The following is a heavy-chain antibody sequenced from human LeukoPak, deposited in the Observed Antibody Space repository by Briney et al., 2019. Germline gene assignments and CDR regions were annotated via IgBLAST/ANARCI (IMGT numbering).Heavy chain of an antibody. V-gene: IGHV1-24*01. CDR1: GYTLTELS. Sequence: ASVKVSCKFSGYTLTELSMHWVRQAPGKGLEWMGGFDPEDGETIYAQKFQGRVTMTEDTSTDTAYMELSSLRSEDTAVYYCATMTYSSGWSRELPFDYWGQGTLVTVSS. J-gene: IGHJ4*02. D-gene: IGHD6-19*01. CDR2: FDPEDGET. CDR3: ATMTYSSGWSRELPFDY.